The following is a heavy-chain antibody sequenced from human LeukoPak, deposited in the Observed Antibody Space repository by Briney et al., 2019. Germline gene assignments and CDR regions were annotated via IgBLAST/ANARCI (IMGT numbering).Heavy chain of an antibody. CDR3: ARDGSPGVDS. CDR1: GYIFTSYG. J-gene: IGHJ4*02. Sequence: ASVKVSCKASGYIFTSYGISWVRQAPGQGLEWMGIINPSGGTTNYAQKFQGRVTMTRDTSTSTVYVELSSLRSEDTAVYYCARDGSPGVDSWGQGTLVTVSS. CDR2: INPSGGTT. V-gene: IGHV1-46*01. D-gene: IGHD3-10*01.